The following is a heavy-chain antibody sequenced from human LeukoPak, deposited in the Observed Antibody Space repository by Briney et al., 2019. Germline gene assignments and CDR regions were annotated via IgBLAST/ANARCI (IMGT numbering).Heavy chain of an antibody. J-gene: IGHJ4*02. CDR3: ARDPDYCTTSSCYVDYFDY. D-gene: IGHD2-8*01. Sequence: GGSLRLSCAASGFSFSDYYMTWIRQAPGKGLEWVSHISHTGSYTNYADSVKGRFTISRDNAKNSLYLQMNSLRVGDTAVYYCARDPDYCTTSSCYVDYFDYWGQGTLVTVSS. V-gene: IGHV3-11*05. CDR2: ISHTGSYT. CDR1: GFSFSDYY.